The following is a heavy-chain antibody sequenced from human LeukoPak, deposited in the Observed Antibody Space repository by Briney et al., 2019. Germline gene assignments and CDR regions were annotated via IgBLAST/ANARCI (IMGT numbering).Heavy chain of an antibody. D-gene: IGHD3-10*01. Sequence: GGSLRLSCAASGFTFSSYAMSWVRQAPGKGLEWVSAISGSGGSTYYADSVKGRFTISRDNSKNTLYLQMNSLRADDTAVYYCAKVYGSGSYLHHYDYWGQGTLVTVSS. CDR2: ISGSGGST. J-gene: IGHJ4*02. CDR1: GFTFSSYA. V-gene: IGHV3-23*01. CDR3: AKVYGSGSYLHHYDY.